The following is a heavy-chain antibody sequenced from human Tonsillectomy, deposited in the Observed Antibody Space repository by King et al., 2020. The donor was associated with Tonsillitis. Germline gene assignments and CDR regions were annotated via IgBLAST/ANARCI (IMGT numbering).Heavy chain of an antibody. V-gene: IGHV3-48*01. Sequence: VQLVESGGGLVQPGGSLRLSCAASGFIFSSYTMNWVRQAPGKGLEWVSYISISSSNIYYADSVKGRFTISRDNARNSLYLQMNSLRVEDTAIYYCATPIGPSANFDSWGQGTLVTVSS. J-gene: IGHJ4*02. CDR3: ATPIGPSANFDS. CDR1: GFIFSSYT. CDR2: ISISSSNI. D-gene: IGHD3-22*01.